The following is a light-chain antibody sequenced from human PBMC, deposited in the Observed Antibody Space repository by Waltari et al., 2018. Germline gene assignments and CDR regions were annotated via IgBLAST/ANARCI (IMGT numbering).Light chain of an antibody. J-gene: IGKJ1*01. Sequence: EIVLTQSPGTLSLSPGERATVACRGSQRVGRSLAWYQQKPGQAPRLLIYDASRRATGIPDRFSGSWSGTDFSLTISRLEPEDFAVYYCQHYVRLPATFGQGTKVEI. CDR1: QRVGRS. CDR3: QHYVRLPAT. CDR2: DAS. V-gene: IGKV3-20*01.